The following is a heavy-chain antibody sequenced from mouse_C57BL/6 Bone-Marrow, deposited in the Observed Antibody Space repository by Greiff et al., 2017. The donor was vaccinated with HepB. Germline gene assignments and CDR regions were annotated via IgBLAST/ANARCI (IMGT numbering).Heavy chain of an antibody. V-gene: IGHV14-4*01. J-gene: IGHJ3*01. CDR3: TSIYYGNYWFAY. CDR2: IDPENGDT. D-gene: IGHD2-1*01. Sequence: EVQVVESGAELVRPGASVKLSCTASGFNIKDDYMHWVKQRPEQGLEWIGWIDPENGDTEYASKFQGKATITADTSSNTAYLQLSSLTSEDTAVYYCTSIYYGNYWFAYWGQGTLVTVSA. CDR1: GFNIKDDY.